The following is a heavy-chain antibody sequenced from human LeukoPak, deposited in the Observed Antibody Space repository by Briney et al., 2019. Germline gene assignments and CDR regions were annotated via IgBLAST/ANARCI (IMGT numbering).Heavy chain of an antibody. D-gene: IGHD6-13*01. V-gene: IGHV1-69*04. Sequence: SVKVSCKASGGTFSSYAISWVRQAPGQGLEWMGRIIPILGIANYAQKFQGSVTITADKSTSTAYMELSSLRSEDTAVYYCARDRGIGPDPHRSAWYSSSWYLNWFDPWGQGTLVTVSS. J-gene: IGHJ5*02. CDR3: ARDRGIGPDPHRSAWYSSSWYLNWFDP. CDR2: IIPILGIA. CDR1: GGTFSSYA.